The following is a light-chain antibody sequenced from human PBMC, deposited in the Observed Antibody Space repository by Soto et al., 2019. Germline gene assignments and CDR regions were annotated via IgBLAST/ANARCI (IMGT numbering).Light chain of an antibody. CDR2: EVT. CDR3: SSYAASNNVYVV. J-gene: IGLJ3*02. CDR1: SSDVGGYNY. Sequence: QSVLTQPPSASGSPGQSVTISCTGTSSDVGGYNYVSWYQQYPGRAPKLMIYEVTKRPSGVPDRFSGSKSGNTASLTFPGLQAEDEADYYCSSYAASNNVYVVFGGGTKLTVL. V-gene: IGLV2-8*01.